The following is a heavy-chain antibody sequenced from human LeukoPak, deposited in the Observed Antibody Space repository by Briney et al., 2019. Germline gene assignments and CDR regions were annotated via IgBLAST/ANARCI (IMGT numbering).Heavy chain of an antibody. V-gene: IGHV1-2*06. CDR2: INPNSGGT. Sequence: ASVKVSCKASGYTFTSYYMHWVRQAPGQGLEWMGRINPNSGGTNYAQKFQGRVTMTRDTSISTAYMELSRLRSDDTAVYYCVRLGELSPRYYYYGMDVWGQGTTVTVSS. CDR3: VRLGELSPRYYYYGMDV. CDR1: GYTFTSYY. D-gene: IGHD3-16*02. J-gene: IGHJ6*02.